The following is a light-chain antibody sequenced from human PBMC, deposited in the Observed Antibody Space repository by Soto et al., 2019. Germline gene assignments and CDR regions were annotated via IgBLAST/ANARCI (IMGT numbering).Light chain of an antibody. CDR3: QQYGSSPWT. CDR2: GAS. CDR1: QSVSSK. J-gene: IGKJ1*01. Sequence: EIVMTQSPATLSPSPGQRATLSCRASQSVSSKLAWYQQKPGQAPRLLIYGASSRATGIPDRFSGSGSGTEFTLTISSRQSEDFAGYYCQQYGSSPWTFGQGTKVDIK. V-gene: IGKV3D-15*02.